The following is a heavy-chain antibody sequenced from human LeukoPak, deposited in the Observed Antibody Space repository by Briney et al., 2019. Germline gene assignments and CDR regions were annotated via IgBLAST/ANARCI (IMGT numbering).Heavy chain of an antibody. CDR1: GFTFSSYA. CDR3: AKGNGYSYGRYYFDY. J-gene: IGHJ4*02. Sequence: PGGSLRLSCAASGFTFSSYAMGWVRQAPGKGLEWVSAISASGGNTYYADSVKGRFTISRDNSKNTLYLQVNSLRAEVTAVYYCAKGNGYSYGRYYFDYWGQRTLVTVSS. D-gene: IGHD5-18*01. V-gene: IGHV3-23*01. CDR2: ISASGGNT.